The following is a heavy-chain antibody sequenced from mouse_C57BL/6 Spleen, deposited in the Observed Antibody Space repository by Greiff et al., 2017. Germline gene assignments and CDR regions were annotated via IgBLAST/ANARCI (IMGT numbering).Heavy chain of an antibody. CDR1: GYTFTNYW. Sequence: QVQLQQSGAELVRPGTSVKMSCKASGYTFTNYWIGWAKKRPGHGLEWIGDIYPGGGYTNYNEKFKGKATLTADKSSSTAYMQFSSLTSEDSAIYYCARSGHYYGSSAWYFDVWGTGTTVTVSS. CDR3: ARSGHYYGSSAWYFDV. D-gene: IGHD1-1*01. CDR2: IYPGGGYT. V-gene: IGHV1-63*01. J-gene: IGHJ1*03.